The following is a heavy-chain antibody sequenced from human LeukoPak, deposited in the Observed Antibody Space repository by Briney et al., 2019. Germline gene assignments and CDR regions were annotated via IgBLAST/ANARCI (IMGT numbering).Heavy chain of an antibody. CDR1: GGSISSYY. V-gene: IGHV3-53*01. Sequence: ETLSLTCTVSGGSISSYYWSWVRQAPGKGLEWVSFIYSGGRTDYADSVKGRFTISRDNSKNTLYLQMNSLRVEDTAVYYCARDSQYCSSGSCSPGASDIWGQGTMVTVSS. CDR3: ARDSQYCSSGSCSPGASDI. D-gene: IGHD2-15*01. CDR2: IYSGGRT. J-gene: IGHJ3*02.